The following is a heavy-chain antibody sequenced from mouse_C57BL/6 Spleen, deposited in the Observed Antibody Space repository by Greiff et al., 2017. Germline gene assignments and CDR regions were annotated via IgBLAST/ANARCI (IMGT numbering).Heavy chain of an antibody. CDR3: ARYYYGSSSRTPFAY. J-gene: IGHJ3*01. V-gene: IGHV7-3*01. CDR1: GFTFTDYY. Sequence: EVQLVESGGGLVQPGGSLSLSCAASGFTFTDYYMSWVRQPPGKALEWLGFIRNKANGYTTEYSASVKGRFTISRDNSQSILYLQMNALRAEDSATYYCARYYYGSSSRTPFAYWGQGTLVTVSA. D-gene: IGHD1-1*01. CDR2: IRNKANGYTT.